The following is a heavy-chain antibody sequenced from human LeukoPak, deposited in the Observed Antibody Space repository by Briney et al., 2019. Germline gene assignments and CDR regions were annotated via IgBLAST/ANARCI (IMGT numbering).Heavy chain of an antibody. CDR2: IYHSGST. J-gene: IGHJ4*02. CDR1: GFSISSGYY. Sequence: SETLSLTGTVSGFSISSGYYWGWIRQPPGKGLEWIGSIYHSGSTYYNPSLKSRVTISVDTSKNQFSLKLSSVTAADTAVYYCARTATYYNNYYFDYWGQGTLVTVSS. V-gene: IGHV4-38-2*02. D-gene: IGHD3-10*01. CDR3: ARTATYYNNYYFDY.